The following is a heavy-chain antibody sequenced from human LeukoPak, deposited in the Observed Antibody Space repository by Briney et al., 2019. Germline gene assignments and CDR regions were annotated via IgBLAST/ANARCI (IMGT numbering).Heavy chain of an antibody. CDR3: AKALRPPYYYYMDV. J-gene: IGHJ6*03. CDR2: ISDSAIAT. V-gene: IGHV3-23*01. CDR1: GFTFSDYG. Sequence: GGSLRLSCAASGFTFSDYGMSWVRQAPGKGLEWVSSISDSAIATYYADSVKGRFTISRDNSKNTLYLQMNSLRVEDTAVYYCAKALRPPYYYYMDVWGKGTTVTISS. D-gene: IGHD4-17*01.